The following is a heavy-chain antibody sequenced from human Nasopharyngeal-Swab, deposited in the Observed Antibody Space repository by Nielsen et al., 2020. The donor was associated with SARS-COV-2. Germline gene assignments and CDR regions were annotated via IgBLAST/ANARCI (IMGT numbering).Heavy chain of an antibody. Sequence: GSLRLSCSVSGVSINHYYWSWIRQAPGKGLEWIAYIFYNGTSNYYPSPKSRATVSLDTSKNHASLKLRSVTAADTAVYYCARQSQYGSGSHRFDPWGQGTQVTVAS. CDR1: GVSINHYY. V-gene: IGHV4-59*08. CDR2: IFYNGTS. J-gene: IGHJ5*02. CDR3: ARQSQYGSGSHRFDP. D-gene: IGHD3-10*01.